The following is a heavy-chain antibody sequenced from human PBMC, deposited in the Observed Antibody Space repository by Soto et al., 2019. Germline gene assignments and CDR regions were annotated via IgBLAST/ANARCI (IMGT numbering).Heavy chain of an antibody. Sequence: GGSLRLSCAASGFTFSSYSMNWVRQAPGKGLEWVSSISSSSSYIYYADSVKGRFTISRDNAKNSLYLQMNSLRAEDTAVDYCARQKWKSTIFGVVTYDAFDIWGQGTMVTVSS. CDR3: ARQKWKSTIFGVVTYDAFDI. D-gene: IGHD3-3*01. J-gene: IGHJ3*02. V-gene: IGHV3-21*01. CDR2: ISSSSSYI. CDR1: GFTFSSYS.